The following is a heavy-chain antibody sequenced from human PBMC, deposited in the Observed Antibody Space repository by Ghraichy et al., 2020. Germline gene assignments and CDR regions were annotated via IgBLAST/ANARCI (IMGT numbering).Heavy chain of an antibody. Sequence: LTCAASGFTVSSNYMSWVRQAPGKGLEWVSVIYSGGSTYYADSVKGRFTISRDNSKNTLYLQMNSLRAEDTAVYYCASVHCSSTSCYRDYYYYGMDVWGQGTTVTVSS. CDR2: IYSGGST. V-gene: IGHV3-66*01. D-gene: IGHD2-2*02. CDR1: GFTVSSNY. J-gene: IGHJ6*02. CDR3: ASVHCSSTSCYRDYYYYGMDV.